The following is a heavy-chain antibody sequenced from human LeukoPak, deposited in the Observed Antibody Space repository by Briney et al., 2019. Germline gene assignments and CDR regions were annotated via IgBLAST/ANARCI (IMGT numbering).Heavy chain of an antibody. V-gene: IGHV3-23*01. CDR2: ISGSGGST. Sequence: GGSLRLSCAASGFTFSSYAMSWVRQAPGKGLEWVSAISGSGGSTYYADSVKGRFTISRDNSKNTLYLQMNSLRAEDTAVYYCAKVGVDNHLFRSYFDYWRAGTLDSVSS. CDR3: AKVGVDNHLFRSYFDY. D-gene: IGHD1-14*01. CDR1: GFTFSSYA. J-gene: IGHJ4*02.